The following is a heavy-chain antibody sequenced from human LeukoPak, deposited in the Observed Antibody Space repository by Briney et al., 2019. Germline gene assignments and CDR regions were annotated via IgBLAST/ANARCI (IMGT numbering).Heavy chain of an antibody. D-gene: IGHD6-19*01. CDR1: GFTFNSYA. Sequence: PGGSLRLSCAASGFTFNSYAMHWVRQAPGKGLEWVAVISYDGSNIYYADSVKGRFTISRDNSKNTLYLQMNSLRAEDTAVYYCARVRHSSGWSYFDYWAREPWSPSTQ. CDR2: ISYDGSNI. J-gene: IGHJ4*02. CDR3: ARVRHSSGWSYFDY. V-gene: IGHV3-30*14.